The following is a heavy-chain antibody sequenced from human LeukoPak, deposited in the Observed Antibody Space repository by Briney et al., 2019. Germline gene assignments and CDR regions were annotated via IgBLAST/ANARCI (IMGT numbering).Heavy chain of an antibody. D-gene: IGHD3-10*01. J-gene: IGHJ4*02. CDR3: VRDGLYYFDY. CDR1: GFTFSSYG. V-gene: IGHV3-30*02. CDR2: IRYDGSNK. Sequence: HAGGSLRLSCAASGFTFSSYGMHWVRQAPGKGLEWVAFIRYDGSNKYYADSVKGRFTISRDNSKNTLYLQMNSLRAEDTAVYYCVRDGLYYFDYWGQGTLVTVSS.